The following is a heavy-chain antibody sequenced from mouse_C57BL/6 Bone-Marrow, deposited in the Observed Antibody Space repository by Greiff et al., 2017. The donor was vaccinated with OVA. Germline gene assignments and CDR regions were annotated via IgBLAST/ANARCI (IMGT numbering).Heavy chain of an antibody. V-gene: IGHV1-5*01. J-gene: IGHJ3*01. CDR3: TSYCYGSSYGGFAY. CDR2: IYPGNSDT. D-gene: IGHD1-1*01. CDR1: GYTFTSYW. Sequence: VQLQQSGPVLARPGASVKMSCKTSGYTFTSYWMHWVKQRPGQGLEWIGAIYPGNSDTSYNQKFKGKAKLTAVTSASTAYMELSSLTNEDSAVYYCTSYCYGSSYGGFAYWGQGTLVTVSA.